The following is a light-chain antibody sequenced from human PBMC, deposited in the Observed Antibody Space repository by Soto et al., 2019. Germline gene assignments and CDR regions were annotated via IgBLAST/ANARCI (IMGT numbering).Light chain of an antibody. CDR1: LIGSKT. Sequence: SYELTQPPSVSVAPGQTARITCGGILIGSKTVHWYQQRPRQAPVLVVYDDSDRPSGIPERFSGSNSGNTATLTISRVEAGDEADYYCQVWDSSSDHVVFGGGTKVTVL. CDR2: DDS. V-gene: IGLV3-21*02. J-gene: IGLJ2*01. CDR3: QVWDSSSDHVV.